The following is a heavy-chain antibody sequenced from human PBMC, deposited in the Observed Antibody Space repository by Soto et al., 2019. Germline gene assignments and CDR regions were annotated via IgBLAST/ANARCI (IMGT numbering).Heavy chain of an antibody. V-gene: IGHV1-2*06. J-gene: IGHJ5*02. CDR3: GRDGVGATPLGWFDP. D-gene: IGHD1-26*01. CDR1: GYTFIGYY. CDR2: INPRSGDT. Sequence: QVPLVQSGAEVKKPGASVKVSCKASGYTFIGYYIHWVRQAPGQGLEWMGRINPRSGDTTYAQKFQGRLTMTRDTSSSTAYMELSSLRSDDTAVYYCGRDGVGATPLGWFDPWGQGSLVTVSS.